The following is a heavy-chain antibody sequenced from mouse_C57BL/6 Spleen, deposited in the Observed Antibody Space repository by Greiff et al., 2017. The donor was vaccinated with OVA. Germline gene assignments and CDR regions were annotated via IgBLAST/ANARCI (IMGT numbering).Heavy chain of an antibody. D-gene: IGHD1-1*01. J-gene: IGHJ3*01. Sequence: VKLQQSGPELVKPGASVKISCKASGYAFSSSWMNWVKQRPGKGLEWIGRIYPGDGDTNYNGKFKGKATLTADKSSSTAYMQLSSLTSEDSAVYFCARSTVVPTGFAYWGQGTLVTVSA. V-gene: IGHV1-82*01. CDR1: GYAFSSSW. CDR2: IYPGDGDT. CDR3: ARSTVVPTGFAY.